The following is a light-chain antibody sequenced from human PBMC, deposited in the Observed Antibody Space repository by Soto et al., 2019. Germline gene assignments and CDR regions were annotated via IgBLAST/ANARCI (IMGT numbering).Light chain of an antibody. V-gene: IGKV3-20*01. CDR2: GAS. CDR1: QSVSSLY. CDR3: QQYGRSPPWT. J-gene: IGKJ1*01. Sequence: ETMLTQSPATLSAFPGERATLSCRASQSVSSLYLAWFQQKPGQAPRLLIYGASTRATGIPDRFSGSGSGTDFTLTISRLEPEDFAVYYCQQYGRSPPWTFGQGTKVDIK.